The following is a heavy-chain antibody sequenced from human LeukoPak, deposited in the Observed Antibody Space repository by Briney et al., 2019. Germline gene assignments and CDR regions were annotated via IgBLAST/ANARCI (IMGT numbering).Heavy chain of an antibody. CDR3: VRASPPDYDFWSGYYTH. V-gene: IGHV1-18*01. D-gene: IGHD3-3*01. CDR1: GGTFSSYA. CDR2: ISGYNGDT. Sequence: VASVKVSCKASGGTFSSYAISWVRQAPGQGLEWMGWISGYNGDTNYAQKLQGRVTMTTDTSTSTAYMELRSLRSDDTAVYYCVRASPPDYDFWSGYYTHWGQGTLVTVSS. J-gene: IGHJ4*02.